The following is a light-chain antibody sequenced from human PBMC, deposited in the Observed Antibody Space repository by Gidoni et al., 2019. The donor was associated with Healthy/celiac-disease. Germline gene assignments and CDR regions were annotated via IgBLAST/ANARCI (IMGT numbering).Light chain of an antibody. CDR2: DAS. CDR1: QSVSSY. J-gene: IGKJ5*01. V-gene: IGKV3-11*01. CDR3: QQRSNWPSIT. Sequence: EIVLTHSPATLSLSPGERATLSGRASQSVSSYLAWYQQKPGQAPRLLIYDASNRATGIPARFSGSGSGTDFTLTISSLEPEDFAVYYCQQRSNWPSITFGQGTRLEIK.